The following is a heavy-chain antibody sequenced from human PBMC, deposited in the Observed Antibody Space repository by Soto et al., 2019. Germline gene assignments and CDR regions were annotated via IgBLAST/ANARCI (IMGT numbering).Heavy chain of an antibody. CDR2: INAANGDT. J-gene: IGHJ5*02. V-gene: IGHV1-3*01. Sequence: VKVSCKASGYSFTSYGIHWVRQAPGQRLEWMGWINAANGDTKYSPKFQGRVTITRDTSASTAYMELSSLRSEDTAVYYCVRRHVSATGIDWFDPWGQGTLVTVSS. D-gene: IGHD6-13*01. CDR3: VRRHVSATGIDWFDP. CDR1: GYSFTSYG.